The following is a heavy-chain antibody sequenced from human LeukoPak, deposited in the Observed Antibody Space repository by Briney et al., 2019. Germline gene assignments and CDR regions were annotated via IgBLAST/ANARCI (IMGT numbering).Heavy chain of an antibody. CDR3: ARGPDYDFWSGHYYFDY. V-gene: IGHV5-51*01. Sequence: GESLKISCKGSGYSFTSYCIGWVRPMPGKGLEWMGIIYPGDSDTRYSPSFQGQVTISADKSISTAYLQWSSLKASDTAMYYCARGPDYDFWSGHYYFDYWGQGTLVTVSS. CDR2: IYPGDSDT. J-gene: IGHJ4*02. CDR1: GYSFTSYC. D-gene: IGHD3-3*01.